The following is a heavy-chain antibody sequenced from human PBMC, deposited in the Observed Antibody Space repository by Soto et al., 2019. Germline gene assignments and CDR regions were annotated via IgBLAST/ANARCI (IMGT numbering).Heavy chain of an antibody. CDR3: ARGGYGSMTDYGMDV. D-gene: IGHD3-10*01. V-gene: IGHV1-3*01. Sequence: QVQLVQSGAEVKKPGASVKVSCKASGYTFTSYAMHWVRQAPGQRLEWMGWINAGNGNTKYSQKFQGRVTITRDTSASTAYMELSSLRSEDTAVYYCARGGYGSMTDYGMDVWGQGTTVTVSS. J-gene: IGHJ6*02. CDR2: INAGNGNT. CDR1: GYTFTSYA.